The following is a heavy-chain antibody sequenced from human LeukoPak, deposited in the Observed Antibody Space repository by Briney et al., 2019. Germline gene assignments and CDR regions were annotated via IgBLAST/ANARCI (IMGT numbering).Heavy chain of an antibody. Sequence: GGSLRLSCAASGFTFSSYEMNWVRQAPGKGLEWVSYISSSGSTIYYADSVKGRFTISRDNAKNSLYLQMNSLRAEDTAVYYCARDLVDYYGSGSYTYYYYMDVWGKGTTVTISS. CDR1: GFTFSSYE. V-gene: IGHV3-48*03. J-gene: IGHJ6*03. D-gene: IGHD3-10*01. CDR2: ISSSGSTI. CDR3: ARDLVDYYGSGSYTYYYYMDV.